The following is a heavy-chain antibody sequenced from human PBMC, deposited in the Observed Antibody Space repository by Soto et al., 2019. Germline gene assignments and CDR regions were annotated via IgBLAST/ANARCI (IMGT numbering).Heavy chain of an antibody. V-gene: IGHV1-69*01. CDR2: IIPYYNTL. J-gene: IGHJ4*02. CDR1: EGTFNSYA. Sequence: QAQVVQSGAEVRKPGSSVKLSCKASEGTFNSYAIAWVRQSPGQGLEWMGGIIPYYNTLNYAQKLQDRVTSTADDSTNTVYMELSSLRSDDTAVYFCASGASRWYPYFFDSWAQGTLVTVSS. CDR3: ASGASRWYPYFFDS. D-gene: IGHD6-13*01.